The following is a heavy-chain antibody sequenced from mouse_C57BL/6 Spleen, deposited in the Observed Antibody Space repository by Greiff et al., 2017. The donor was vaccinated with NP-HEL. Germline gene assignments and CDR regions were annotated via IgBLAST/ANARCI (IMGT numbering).Heavy chain of an antibody. D-gene: IGHD4-1*02. CDR2: ISYDGSN. V-gene: IGHV3-6*01. Sequence: EVHLVESGPGLVKPSQSLSLTCSVTGYSITSGYYWNWIRQFPGNKLEWMGYISYDGSNNYNPSLKNRISITRDTSKNQFFLKLNSVTTEDTATYYCARRDNWDFDYWGQGTTLTVSS. CDR1: GYSITSGYY. J-gene: IGHJ2*01. CDR3: ARRDNWDFDY.